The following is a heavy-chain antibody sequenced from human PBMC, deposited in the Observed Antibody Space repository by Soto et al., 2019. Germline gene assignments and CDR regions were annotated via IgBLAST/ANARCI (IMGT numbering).Heavy chain of an antibody. Sequence: SETLSLTCTVSGGSISSGGYYWSWIRQHPGKGLEWIGYIYYSGSTYYNPSLKSRVTISVDTSKNQFSLKLSSVTAADTAVYYCAREVVPAATGIGGMDVWAKGPRSPSP. CDR2: IYYSGST. V-gene: IGHV4-31*03. CDR1: GGSISSGGYY. CDR3: AREVVPAATGIGGMDV. D-gene: IGHD2-2*01. J-gene: IGHJ6*02.